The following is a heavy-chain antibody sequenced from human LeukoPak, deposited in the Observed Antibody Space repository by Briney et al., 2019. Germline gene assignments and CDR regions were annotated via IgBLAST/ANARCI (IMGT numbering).Heavy chain of an antibody. Sequence: GGSLRLSCTASGFTFGDYAMSWFRQAPGKGLEWVGFIGSKAYGGTTEYAASVKGRFTISRDDSKSIAYLQMNSLKTEDTAVYYCTRGRYDFWSGYYTGYYYYGMDVWGQGTTVTVSS. D-gene: IGHD3-3*01. CDR3: TRGRYDFWSGYYTGYYYYGMDV. V-gene: IGHV3-49*03. J-gene: IGHJ6*02. CDR2: IGSKAYGGTT. CDR1: GFTFGDYA.